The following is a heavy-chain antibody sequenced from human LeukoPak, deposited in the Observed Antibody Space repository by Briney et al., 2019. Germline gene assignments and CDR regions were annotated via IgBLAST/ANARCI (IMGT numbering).Heavy chain of an antibody. D-gene: IGHD3-3*01. Sequence: SETLSLTCTVSGVSISSYYWSWIRQPPGKGLEWIGYIYHSGSTNYNPSLKSRVTISVDTSKNQFSLKLSSVTAADTAVYYCARGLRFLEWLPYGMDVWGQGTTVTVSS. CDR3: ARGLRFLEWLPYGMDV. V-gene: IGHV4-59*01. CDR1: GVSISSYY. CDR2: IYHSGST. J-gene: IGHJ6*02.